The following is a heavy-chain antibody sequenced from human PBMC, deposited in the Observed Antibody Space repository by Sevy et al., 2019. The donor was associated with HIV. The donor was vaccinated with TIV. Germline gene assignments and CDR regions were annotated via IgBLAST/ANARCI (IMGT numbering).Heavy chain of an antibody. D-gene: IGHD1-1*01. J-gene: IGHJ4*01. CDR2: ISSDGRHK. CDR1: GFIFSSFA. V-gene: IGHV3-30*18. CDR3: AKLHSRMIPGNGAFDY. Sequence: GGSLRLSCAASGFIFSSFAMDWVRQAPGKGLEWVAFISSDGRHKYYADSVKGRFTISRDNSKNTLYLQMNSLRAEDTAIYYCAKLHSRMIPGNGAFDYWGRGTLVTVSS.